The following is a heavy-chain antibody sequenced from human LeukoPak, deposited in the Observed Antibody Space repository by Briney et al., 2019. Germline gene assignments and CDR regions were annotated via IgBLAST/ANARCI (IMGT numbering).Heavy chain of an antibody. J-gene: IGHJ6*02. CDR3: ASTDSYYYYYGMDV. CDR2: INHSGST. V-gene: IGHV4-39*07. CDR1: GGSISPSSYY. Sequence: PSETLSLTCTVSGGSISPSSYYWGWIRQPPGKGLEWIGEINHSGSTNYNPSLKSRVTISVDTSKNQFSLKLSSVTAADTAVYYCASTDSYYYYYGMDVWGQGTTVTVSS.